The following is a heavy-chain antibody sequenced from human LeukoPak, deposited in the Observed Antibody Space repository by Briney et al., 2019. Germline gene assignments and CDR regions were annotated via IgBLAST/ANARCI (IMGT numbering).Heavy chain of an antibody. Sequence: SETLSLTCTVSGGSISSYYWSWIRHPPGKGLEWIGYIYYSGSTNYNPSLKSRITISVDTSKNQFSLRVSSVTAADTAVYYCARLADIVVAPAAFTNDYGDYVFSGAFDYWGQGTLVTVSS. CDR1: GGSISSYY. V-gene: IGHV4-59*08. J-gene: IGHJ4*02. CDR3: ARLADIVVAPAAFTNDYGDYVFSGAFDY. D-gene: IGHD2-2*01. CDR2: IYYSGST.